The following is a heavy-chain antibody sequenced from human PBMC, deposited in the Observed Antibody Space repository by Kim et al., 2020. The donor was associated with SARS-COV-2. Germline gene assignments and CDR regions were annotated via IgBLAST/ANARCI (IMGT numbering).Heavy chain of an antibody. D-gene: IGHD2-2*01. CDR1: GYSFTSYW. V-gene: IGHV5-51*01. CDR2: IYPGDSDT. Sequence: GESLKISCKGSGYSFTSYWIGWVRQMPGKGLEWMGIIYPGDSDTRYSPSFQGQVTISADKSISTAYLQWSSLKASDTAMYYCARRHCSSTSCYFSSDWFDPWGQGTLVTVSS. J-gene: IGHJ5*02. CDR3: ARRHCSSTSCYFSSDWFDP.